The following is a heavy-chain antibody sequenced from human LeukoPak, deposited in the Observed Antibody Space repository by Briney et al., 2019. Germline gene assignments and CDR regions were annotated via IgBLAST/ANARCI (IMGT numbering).Heavy chain of an antibody. J-gene: IGHJ4*02. D-gene: IGHD3-10*01. CDR3: MTNYFYPSGSYYRADY. V-gene: IGHV1-24*01. CDR1: GYTLKEFS. Sequence: ASVKVSCKVSGYTLKEFSMYWVRQAPGKGLEWIGGFDPEDGETFYAQKFQGRFTMTEDTSTDTAYIELSSLGSEDTAIYYCMTNYFYPSGSYYRADYWGQGTLVTVSS. CDR2: FDPEDGET.